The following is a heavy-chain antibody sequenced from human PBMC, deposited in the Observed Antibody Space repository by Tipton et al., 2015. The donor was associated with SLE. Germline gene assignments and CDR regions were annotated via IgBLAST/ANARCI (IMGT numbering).Heavy chain of an antibody. J-gene: IGHJ5*02. D-gene: IGHD2-21*01. V-gene: IGHV4-39*07. CDR1: GGSISSSSYY. CDR3: ARACGGDSNWFDP. CDR2: IYYSGST. Sequence: TLSLTCTVSGGSISSSSYYWGWIRQPPGKGLEWIGSIYYSGSTYYNPSLKSRVTISVDTSKNQFSLNLSSVTAADTAVYYCARACGGDSNWFDPWGQGTLVTVSS.